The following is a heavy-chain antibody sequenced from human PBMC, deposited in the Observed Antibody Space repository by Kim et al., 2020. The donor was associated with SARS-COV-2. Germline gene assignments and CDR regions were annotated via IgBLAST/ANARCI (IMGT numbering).Heavy chain of an antibody. Sequence: SETLSLTCTVSGGSISSSSYYWGWIRQPPGKGLEWIGSIYYSGSTYYNPSLKSRVTISVDTSKNQFSLKLSSVTAADTAVYYCARPRIAEQNYYYYYGMDVWGQGTTITVSS. CDR2: IYYSGST. CDR1: GGSISSSSYY. J-gene: IGHJ6*02. V-gene: IGHV4-39*01. CDR3: ARPRIAEQNYYYYYGMDV. D-gene: IGHD6-13*01.